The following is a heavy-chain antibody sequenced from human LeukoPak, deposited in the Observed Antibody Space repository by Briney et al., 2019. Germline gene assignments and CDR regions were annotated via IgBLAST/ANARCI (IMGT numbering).Heavy chain of an antibody. CDR1: GYIFNSYW. CDR3: ARLPVRRAAAGTYRDY. D-gene: IGHD6-13*01. V-gene: IGHV5-51*01. Sequence: GESLEISCQGSGYIFNSYWIGWVRQVPGKGLGWMGVIYPGGSDTRYRPSFQGQVTISADKSISTAYLQWSSLKASDIAMYYCARLPVRRAAAGTYRDYWGQGTLVTVSS. J-gene: IGHJ4*02. CDR2: IYPGGSDT.